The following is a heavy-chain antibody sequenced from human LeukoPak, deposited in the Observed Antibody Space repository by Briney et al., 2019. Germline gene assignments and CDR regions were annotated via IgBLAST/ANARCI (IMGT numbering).Heavy chain of an antibody. CDR3: ATVPSRRPWVYYYYGMDV. CDR1: GGTFSSYA. Sequence: SVNVSCKASGGTFSSYAISWVRQAPGQGLEWMGGIIPIFGTANYAQKFQGRVTITADESTSTAYMELSSLRSEDTAVYYCATVPSRRPWVYYYYGMDVWGQGTTVTVSS. V-gene: IGHV1-69*13. CDR2: IIPIFGTA. J-gene: IGHJ6*02. D-gene: IGHD1-14*01.